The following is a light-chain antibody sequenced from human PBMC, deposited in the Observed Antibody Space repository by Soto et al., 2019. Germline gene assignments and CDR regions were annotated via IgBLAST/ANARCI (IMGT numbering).Light chain of an antibody. CDR2: CAS. Sequence: EIVLTQSPGTLSFSPGERATLSCRASQSVSSTSLAWYQQKPGQAPRLLIYCASNRATGIPDRFSGSGSGTDFTLTISRLEPEDFAVYYCQQYDGSPPWTFGLGTQVEFK. CDR3: QQYDGSPPWT. V-gene: IGKV3-20*01. CDR1: QSVSSTS. J-gene: IGKJ1*01.